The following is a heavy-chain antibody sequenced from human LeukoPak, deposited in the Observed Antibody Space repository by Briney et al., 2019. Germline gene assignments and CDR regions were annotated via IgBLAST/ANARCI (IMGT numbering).Heavy chain of an antibody. V-gene: IGHV3-9*01. D-gene: IGHD3-9*01. Sequence: GGSPRLSCAASGFTFDDYAMHWVRQAPGKGLEWVSGISWNSGSIGYADSVKGRFTISRDNAKNSLYLQMNSLRAEDTALYYCAKDPSYDILTGFDYWGQGTLVTVSS. CDR2: ISWNSGSI. CDR3: AKDPSYDILTGFDY. CDR1: GFTFDDYA. J-gene: IGHJ4*02.